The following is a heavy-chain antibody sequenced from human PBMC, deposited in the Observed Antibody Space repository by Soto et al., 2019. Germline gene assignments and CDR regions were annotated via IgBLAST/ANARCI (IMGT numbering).Heavy chain of an antibody. J-gene: IGHJ6*03. Sequence: PSETLSLTCTVSGGSISSYYWSWIRQPPGKGLEWIGYIYYSGSTNYNPSLKSRVTISVDTSKNQFSLKLSSVTAADTAVYYCARGSAYYDFWRANYYYYMDVWGKGPTVTVSS. V-gene: IGHV4-59*01. CDR1: GGSISSYY. CDR3: ARGSAYYDFWRANYYYYMDV. D-gene: IGHD3-3*01. CDR2: IYYSGST.